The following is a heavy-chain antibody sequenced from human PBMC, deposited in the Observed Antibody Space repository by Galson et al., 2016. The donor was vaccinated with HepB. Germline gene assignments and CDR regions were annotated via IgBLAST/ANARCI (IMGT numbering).Heavy chain of an antibody. CDR2: AIPIFGTS. V-gene: IGHV1-69*13. CDR1: GVTFSSYA. CDR3: SVKRGGGADCYANTGCYNFPGMDV. D-gene: IGHD2-21*02. Sequence: SVKVSCKASGVTFSSYAITWVRQAPGHGLEWMGGAIPIFGTSSYVQNFQDRLTITSDESSKMVYMELSSLRSEDTAVYYWSVKRGGGADCYANTGCYNFPGMDVWGQGTTVSVSS. J-gene: IGHJ6*02.